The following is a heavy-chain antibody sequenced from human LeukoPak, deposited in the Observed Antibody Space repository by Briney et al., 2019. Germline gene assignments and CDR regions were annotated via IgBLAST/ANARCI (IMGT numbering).Heavy chain of an antibody. CDR3: ARDSANIVVVPTAGFDY. CDR1: GYTFTSYG. D-gene: IGHD2-2*01. V-gene: IGHV1-18*01. Sequence: ASVKVSCKASGYTFTSYGISWVRQAPGQGLEWMGWVSAYNGNTNYTQKLQGRVTMTTGTSTSTAYMDLRSLRSDDTAVYYCARDSANIVVVPTAGFDYWGQGTLVTVSS. CDR2: VSAYNGNT. J-gene: IGHJ4*02.